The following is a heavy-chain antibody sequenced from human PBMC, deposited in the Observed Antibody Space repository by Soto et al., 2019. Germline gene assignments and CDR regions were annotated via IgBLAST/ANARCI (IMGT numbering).Heavy chain of an antibody. Sequence: SETLSLTCTVAGGSISSFYWSWVRQPAGKGLEWIGRIYSSGTTNYNPSLKSRVTMSVDTSTDQFSLKLTSVTAADTAVYFCARGPFCGGDCYFGVWGQGTQVTVSS. J-gene: IGHJ4*02. CDR1: GGSISSFY. V-gene: IGHV4-4*07. D-gene: IGHD2-21*02. CDR3: ARGPFCGGDCYFGV. CDR2: IYSSGTT.